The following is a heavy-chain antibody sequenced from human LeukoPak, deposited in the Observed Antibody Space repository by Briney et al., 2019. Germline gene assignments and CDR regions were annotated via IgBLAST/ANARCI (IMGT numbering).Heavy chain of an antibody. V-gene: IGHV4-61*01. CDR1: GGSVSSGSYY. Sequence: PSETLSLTCTVSGGSVSSGSYYWSWIRQPPGRGLEWIGYIYYSGTTNYNPSLKSRVTISVDTSKNQFSLKLSSVTAADTAVYYCARRGDDSSGYYGYFQHWGQGTLVTVSS. D-gene: IGHD3-22*01. J-gene: IGHJ1*01. CDR3: ARRGDDSSGYYGYFQH. CDR2: IYYSGTT.